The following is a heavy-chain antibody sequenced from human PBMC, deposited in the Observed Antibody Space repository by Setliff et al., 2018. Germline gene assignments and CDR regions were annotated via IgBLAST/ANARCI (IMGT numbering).Heavy chain of an antibody. CDR1: GYTFTSYA. CDR3: ARGSRDSSGPHRVFDY. CDR2: INAGNGNT. Sequence: ASVKVSCKASGYTFTSYAMHWVRQAPGQRLEWMGWINAGNGNTKYSQKFQGRVTITRDTSASTAYMELSSLRSEDTAVYYCARGSRDSSGPHRVFDYWGQGTLVTVSS. J-gene: IGHJ4*02. V-gene: IGHV1-3*01. D-gene: IGHD3-22*01.